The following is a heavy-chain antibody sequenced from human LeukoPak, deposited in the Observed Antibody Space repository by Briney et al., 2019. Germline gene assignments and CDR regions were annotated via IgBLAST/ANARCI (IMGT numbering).Heavy chain of an antibody. CDR3: ARTVEGSGSYYS. D-gene: IGHD3-10*01. V-gene: IGHV4-30-4*01. J-gene: IGHJ4*02. Sequence: SETLSLTCTVSGGSISSGDYYWSWIRQPPGKGLEWIGYIYYSGSTYYNPSLKSRVTISVDTSKSQFSLKLSSVTAADTAVYYCARTVEGSGSYYSWGQGTLVTVSS. CDR2: IYYSGST. CDR1: GGSISSGDYY.